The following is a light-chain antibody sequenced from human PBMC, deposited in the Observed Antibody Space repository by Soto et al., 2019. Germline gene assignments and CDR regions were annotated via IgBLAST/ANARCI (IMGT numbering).Light chain of an antibody. J-gene: IGLJ1*01. Sequence: LAQPPSASGSPGQSVTISCAGTSSDDGGYNYVSWYQQHPGKAPKLMIYEVSKRPSGVPDRFSGSKSGNTASLTVSGLQAEDEADYYCSSYAGSHNFGVFGTGTKVTV. CDR3: SSYAGSHNFGV. CDR1: SSDDGGYNY. CDR2: EVS. V-gene: IGLV2-8*01.